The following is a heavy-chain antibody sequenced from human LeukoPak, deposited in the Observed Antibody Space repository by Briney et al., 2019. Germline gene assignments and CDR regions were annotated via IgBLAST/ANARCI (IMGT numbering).Heavy chain of an antibody. D-gene: IGHD6-13*01. J-gene: IGHJ6*02. V-gene: IGHV3-30*18. CDR3: AKDRRIAVANYYYGMDV. CDR2: TSYDGGDQ. Sequence: GGSLRLSCATSGFSFSSYGMHWVRQAPGKGLEWVAVTSYDGGDQYYADSVKGRFTISRDKSKNTVNLQMNSLRPEDTAVYYCAKDRRIAVANYYYGMDVWGQGTTVAVSS. CDR1: GFSFSSYG.